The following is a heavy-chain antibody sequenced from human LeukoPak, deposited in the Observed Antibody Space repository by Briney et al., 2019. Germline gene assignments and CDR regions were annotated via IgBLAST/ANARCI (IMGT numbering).Heavy chain of an antibody. J-gene: IGHJ4*02. CDR1: GFTFSSYE. Sequence: PGGSLRLSCAASGFTFSSYEMNWVRQAPGKGLEWVSYISSSGSTIYYADSVKGRFTISRDNAKNSLYLQMNSLRAEDTAVYYCARGDYYDTSGYYYPHYWGQGTLVTVSS. D-gene: IGHD3-22*01. V-gene: IGHV3-48*03. CDR2: ISSSGSTI. CDR3: ARGDYYDTSGYYYPHY.